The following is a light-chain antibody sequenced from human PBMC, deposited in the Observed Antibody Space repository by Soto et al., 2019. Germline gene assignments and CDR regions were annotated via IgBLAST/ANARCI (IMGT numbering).Light chain of an antibody. CDR3: AAWDDSLNVFYV. CDR1: SSDVGGYNY. Sequence: QSALTQPASVSGSPGQSITISCTGTSSDVGGYNYVSWYQQHPGKAPKLMIYEVSNRPSGVSDRFSGSRSGNTASLTISGLQAEDESDYYCAAWDDSLNVFYVFGTGTKLTVL. V-gene: IGLV2-14*01. J-gene: IGLJ1*01. CDR2: EVS.